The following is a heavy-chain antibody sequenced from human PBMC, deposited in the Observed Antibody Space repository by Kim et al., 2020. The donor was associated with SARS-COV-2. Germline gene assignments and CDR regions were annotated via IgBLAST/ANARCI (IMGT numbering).Heavy chain of an antibody. CDR3: ARGEWFSNRMDV. CDR2: INHSGST. J-gene: IGHJ6*02. V-gene: IGHV4-34*01. Sequence: SETLSLTCAVYGGSFSGYYWSWIRQPPGKGLEWIGEINHSGSTNYNPSLKSRVTISVDTSKNQFSLKLSSVTAADTAVYYCARGEWFSNRMDVWGQGTTVTVSS. D-gene: IGHD2-8*01. CDR1: GGSFSGYY.